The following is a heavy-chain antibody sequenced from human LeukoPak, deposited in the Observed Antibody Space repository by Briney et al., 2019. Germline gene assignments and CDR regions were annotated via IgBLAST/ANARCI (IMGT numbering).Heavy chain of an antibody. CDR2: IGGSGTRT. CDR1: GYSISSAYY. D-gene: IGHD2-2*03. J-gene: IGHJ4*02. CDR3: AKDSRWILFDD. Sequence: RASETLSLTCTVSGYSISSAYYWGWVRQAPGKGLEWVSGIGGSGTRTYYADSVKGRFTISRDNSKNTLYLQMNSLRDEDTAVYYCAKDSRWILFDDWGQGTLVTVSS. V-gene: IGHV3-23*01.